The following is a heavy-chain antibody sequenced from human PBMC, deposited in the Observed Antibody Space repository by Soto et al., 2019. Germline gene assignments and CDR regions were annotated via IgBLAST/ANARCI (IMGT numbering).Heavy chain of an antibody. CDR1: GGTFSGYR. J-gene: IGHJ4*02. V-gene: IGHV1-69*13. CDR3: ARDSGAKLSSS. D-gene: IGHD6-13*01. Sequence: SVKVSCKASGGTFSGYRFNWVRQARGQGLEWLGGIVPIYRTADYAQKFQGRVTITADESTRTVYMELSSLKSQDTALYYCARDSGAKLSSSWGQGTLVTVSS. CDR2: IVPIYRTA.